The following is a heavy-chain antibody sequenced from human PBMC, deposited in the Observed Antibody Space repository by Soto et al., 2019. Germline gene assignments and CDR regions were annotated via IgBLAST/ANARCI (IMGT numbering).Heavy chain of an antibody. CDR1: GGSINGYY. CDR2: VSYSGSP. J-gene: IGHJ4*02. D-gene: IGHD6-6*01. V-gene: IGHV4-59*01. CDR3: ARAGRSSSKTVFDY. Sequence: SETLSLTCTVSGGSINGYYWSWIRQPPGKGLEWVGYVSYSGSPNYNPSLKSRVTISIDTSQNQFSLKVSSVTAADTAVYYCARAGRSSSKTVFDYWGQGTLVTVSS.